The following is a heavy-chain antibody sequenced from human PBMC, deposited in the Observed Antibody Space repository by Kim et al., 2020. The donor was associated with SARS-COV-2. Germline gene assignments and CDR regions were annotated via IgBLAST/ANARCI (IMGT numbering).Heavy chain of an antibody. Sequence: SETLSLTCSVSGVSISTNYHYWGWVRQPPGKGLEWIGSVYNSGTTYYNPSLKSRVTISGDTSKNQFSLNMRSVTAADTAVYYCACNVGSTPDYYFDYWGRGALLPV. CDR3: ACNVGSTPDYYFDY. J-gene: IGHJ4*02. CDR1: GVSISTNYHY. D-gene: IGHD1-26*01. CDR2: VYNSGTT. V-gene: IGHV4-39*07.